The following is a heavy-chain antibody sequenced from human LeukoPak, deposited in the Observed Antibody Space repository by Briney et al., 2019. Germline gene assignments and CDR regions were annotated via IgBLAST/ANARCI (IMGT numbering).Heavy chain of an antibody. CDR3: ARAGHYDDAFDI. CDR2: IYYSGST. V-gene: IGHV4-59*01. D-gene: IGHD3-22*01. J-gene: IGHJ3*02. CDR1: GGSISSYY. Sequence: PSETLSLTCTVSGGSISSYYWSWIRQPPGKGLEWIGYIYYSGSTNYHPSLESRVTISVDTPKNQFSLKLSSVTAADTAVYYCARAGHYDDAFDIWGQGTMVTVSS.